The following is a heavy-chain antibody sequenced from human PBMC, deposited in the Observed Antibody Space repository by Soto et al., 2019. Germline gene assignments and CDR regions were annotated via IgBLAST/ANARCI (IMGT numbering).Heavy chain of an antibody. Sequence: GASVKVSCKASGYSFTTYYIHWVRQAPGQGHEWMGIINPSGGSTRYAQEFQGRVTMTRDTSTSTVYMELSSLRSEDTAVYYCARGDCTNGVCYTDYFDYWGQGTLVTVSS. CDR3: ARGDCTNGVCYTDYFDY. J-gene: IGHJ4*02. D-gene: IGHD2-8*01. CDR2: INPSGGST. V-gene: IGHV1-46*01. CDR1: GYSFTTYY.